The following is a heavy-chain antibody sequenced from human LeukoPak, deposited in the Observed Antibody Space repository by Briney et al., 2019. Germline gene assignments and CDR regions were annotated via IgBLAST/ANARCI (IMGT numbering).Heavy chain of an antibody. CDR3: AKVPWVVVVPATPSYFDY. D-gene: IGHD2-2*01. Sequence: GGSLRLSCAASGFTFSSYAMSWVRQAPGKGLELVSAISGSGGSTYYADSVKGRLTISRDNSKNTLYLQMNSLRAEDTAVYYCAKVPWVVVVPATPSYFDYWGQGTLVTVSS. J-gene: IGHJ4*02. CDR1: GFTFSSYA. CDR2: ISGSGGST. V-gene: IGHV3-23*01.